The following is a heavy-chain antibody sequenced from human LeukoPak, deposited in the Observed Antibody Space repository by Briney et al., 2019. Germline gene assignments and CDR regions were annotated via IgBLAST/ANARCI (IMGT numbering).Heavy chain of an antibody. CDR2: INDGGGNT. J-gene: IGHJ6*02. Sequence: PGGSLRLSCAASGFTFSIYAMSWVRLAPGKGLEWVSTINDGGGNTNYADSVKGRFTISRDNAKNSLYLQMNSLRAEDTAVYYCARGQLLYYYYGMDVWGQGTTVTVSS. CDR1: GFTFSIYA. V-gene: IGHV3-23*01. D-gene: IGHD2-2*01. CDR3: ARGQLLYYYYGMDV.